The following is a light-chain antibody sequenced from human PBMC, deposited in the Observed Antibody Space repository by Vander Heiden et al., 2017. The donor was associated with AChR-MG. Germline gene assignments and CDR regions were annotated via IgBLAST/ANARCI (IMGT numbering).Light chain of an antibody. CDR3: LLCYGGARPYWV. J-gene: IGLJ3*02. CDR1: TGAVTSGHY. Sequence: QAVVTQEPSLTVSPGGALPLTRCSRTGAVTSGHYPYWFQQKPGQAPKTLIFDTGNKHSWTPARFSGSLLGGKAALTLSGAQPEEEAEYYCLLCYGGARPYWVFGGGTKVTVL. V-gene: IGLV7-46*01. CDR2: DTG.